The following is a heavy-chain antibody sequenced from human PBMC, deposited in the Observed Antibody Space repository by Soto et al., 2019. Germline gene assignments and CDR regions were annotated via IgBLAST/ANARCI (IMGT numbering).Heavy chain of an antibody. CDR2: MNPNNGNP. Sequence: QVQLVQSGAEVKKPGASVKVSCKASGYTFTSYDINWVRQATGQGLEWMGWMNPNNGNPGYAQKFQSRLTRARNTSISTAYMELSILRSAATAAYYCARTLYGDNVDYWGQGTLVTVSS. J-gene: IGHJ4*02. CDR1: GYTFTSYD. V-gene: IGHV1-8*01. D-gene: IGHD4-17*01. CDR3: ARTLYGDNVDY.